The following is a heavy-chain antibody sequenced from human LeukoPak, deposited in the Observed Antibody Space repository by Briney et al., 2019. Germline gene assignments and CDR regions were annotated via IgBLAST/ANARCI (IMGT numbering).Heavy chain of an antibody. CDR1: GFTFSSYS. D-gene: IGHD3-10*01. J-gene: IGHJ4*02. Sequence: GGSLRLSCAVSGFTFSSYSMNWVRQAPGKSLEWVASISSHSSKIYYVDSVKGRFTISRDNANNSLYLQMNSLRAEDTAVYYCARDRMGFGEFLSGYWGQGTLVTVSS. V-gene: IGHV3-21*01. CDR2: ISSHSSKI. CDR3: ARDRMGFGEFLSGY.